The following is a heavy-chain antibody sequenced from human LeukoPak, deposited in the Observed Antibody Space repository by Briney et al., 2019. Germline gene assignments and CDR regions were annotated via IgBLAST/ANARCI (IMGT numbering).Heavy chain of an antibody. V-gene: IGHV3-21*01. Sequence: GGSLRLSCAASGFTFDTYSMDWVRQAPGKGLEWVSSISSRSTYIYYADSVKGRFTTSRDNANNSLHLQMNSLRAEDTAVYYCARDKSGSYDRYMDVWGTGTTVTVSS. CDR3: ARDKSGSYDRYMDV. J-gene: IGHJ6*03. CDR2: ISSRSTYI. D-gene: IGHD1-26*01. CDR1: GFTFDTYS.